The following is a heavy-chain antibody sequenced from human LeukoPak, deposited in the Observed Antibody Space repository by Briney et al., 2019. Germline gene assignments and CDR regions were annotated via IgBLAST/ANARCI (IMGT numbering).Heavy chain of an antibody. CDR2: ISTSGSTI. J-gene: IGHJ4*02. CDR3: ARGGWETVFDF. CDR1: GFTFSDYY. V-gene: IGHV3-11*04. Sequence: GGSLGLSCAASGFTFSDYYMSWIRQAPGKGLEWVSYISTSGSTIYYADSVRGRFTISRDNAKNSLFLQMNSLRAEDTAVYYCARGGWETVFDFWGQGTLVTVSS. D-gene: IGHD1-26*01.